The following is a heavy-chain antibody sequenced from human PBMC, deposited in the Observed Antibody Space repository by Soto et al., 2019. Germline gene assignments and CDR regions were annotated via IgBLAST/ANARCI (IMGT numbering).Heavy chain of an antibody. CDR1: GFSLSTSGMC. Sequence: SGPTLVNPTQTLTLTCTFSGFSLSTSGMCVSWIRQPPGKALEWLARIDWDDDKYYSTSLKTTLTISKDNSKHQVVLTMTNMDPVDTATYYCARIQGYCSGRSCYRKATYYYYYMDVWGKGTSVTVSS. CDR3: ARIQGYCSGRSCYRKATYYYYYMDV. V-gene: IGHV2-70*11. J-gene: IGHJ6*03. CDR2: IDWDDDK. D-gene: IGHD2-15*01.